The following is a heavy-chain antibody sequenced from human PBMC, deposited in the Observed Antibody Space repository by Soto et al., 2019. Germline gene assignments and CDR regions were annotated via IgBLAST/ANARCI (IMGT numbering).Heavy chain of an antibody. V-gene: IGHV1-8*01. Sequence: QVQLVQSGAEVKKPGASVKVSCKASGYTFTSYDINWVRQATGQGLEWMGWMYPNSVNTGYAQKFQDRVTMTRNTSISTTNMELSSLRSEDTAVYYCARTLYGDNVDYWGQGTLVTVSS. CDR3: ARTLYGDNVDY. CDR1: GYTFTSYD. CDR2: MYPNSVNT. J-gene: IGHJ4*02. D-gene: IGHD4-17*01.